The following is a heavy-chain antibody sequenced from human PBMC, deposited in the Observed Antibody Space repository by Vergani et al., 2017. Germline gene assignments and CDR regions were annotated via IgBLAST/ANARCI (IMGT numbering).Heavy chain of an antibody. Sequence: EVHLLESGGGLVQSGGSLRLSCAASGFTFSSHWMHWVRQPPGKGLVWVSRISGDGDMTKYADSVQGRFTISRDNTKNTLFLQMNSLRADDTAVYYCITGTTEPYWGQGTLVTVSS. CDR3: ITGTTEPY. CDR1: GFTFSSHW. V-gene: IGHV3-74*02. CDR2: ISGDGDMT. D-gene: IGHD4-17*01. J-gene: IGHJ4*02.